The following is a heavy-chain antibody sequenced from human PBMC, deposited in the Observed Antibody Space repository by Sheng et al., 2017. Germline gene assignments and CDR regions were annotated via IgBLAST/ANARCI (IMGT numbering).Heavy chain of an antibody. CDR2: ISAYNGNT. D-gene: IGHD2-2*01. CDR1: GYTFTSYG. CDR3: ARRLGYCSSTSCFALPGYFDY. V-gene: IGHV1-18*01. Sequence: QVQLVQSGAEVKKPGASVKVSCKASGYTFTSYGISWVRQAPGQGLEWMGWISAYNGNTNYAQKLQGRVTMTTDTSTSTAYMELRSLRSDDTAVYYCARRLGYCSSTSCFALPGYFDYWGQGTLVTVSS. J-gene: IGHJ4*02.